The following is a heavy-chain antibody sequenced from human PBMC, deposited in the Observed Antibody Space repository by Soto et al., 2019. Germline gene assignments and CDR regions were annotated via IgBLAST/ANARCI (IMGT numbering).Heavy chain of an antibody. D-gene: IGHD3-3*01. V-gene: IGHV1-3*01. CDR3: ARARFITIFGAPYYFDY. CDR2: INAGNGNT. Sequence: ASVKVSCKASGYTFTSYAMHWVRQAPGQRLEWMGWINAGNGNTKYSQKFQGRVTITRDTSASTAYMELSSLRSEDTAVYYCARARFITIFGAPYYFDYWGQGTLVTVYS. J-gene: IGHJ4*02. CDR1: GYTFTSYA.